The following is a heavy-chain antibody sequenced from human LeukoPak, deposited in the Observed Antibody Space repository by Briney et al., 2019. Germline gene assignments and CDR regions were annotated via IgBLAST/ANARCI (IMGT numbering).Heavy chain of an antibody. CDR1: GFTFSSYA. Sequence: GGSLRLSCAASGFTFSSYAMSWVRPAPGKGLEWVSAISGSGGSTYYADSVEGRFTISRDNSKNTLYLQMNSLRAEDTAVYYCAKDRGYSYGYPYYFDYWGQGTLVTVSS. D-gene: IGHD5-18*01. CDR2: ISGSGGST. CDR3: AKDRGYSYGYPYYFDY. V-gene: IGHV3-23*01. J-gene: IGHJ4*02.